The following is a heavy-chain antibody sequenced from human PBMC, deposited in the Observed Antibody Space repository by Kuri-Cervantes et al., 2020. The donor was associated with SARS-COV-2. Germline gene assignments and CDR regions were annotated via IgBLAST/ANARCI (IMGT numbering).Heavy chain of an antibody. CDR1: GFTFSSYR. CDR3: ARDMQILTGHYYLNFDY. CDR2: IKHDGGEE. V-gene: IGHV3-7*05. J-gene: IGHJ4*02. Sequence: GGSLRLSCAVSGFTFSSYRMSWVRQAPGKGLEWVADIKHDGGEEYYVDSVKGRFTISRDNAKNSLYLQMHSLRAEDTAVYYCARDMQILTGHYYLNFDYWGQGTLVTVSS. D-gene: IGHD3-9*01.